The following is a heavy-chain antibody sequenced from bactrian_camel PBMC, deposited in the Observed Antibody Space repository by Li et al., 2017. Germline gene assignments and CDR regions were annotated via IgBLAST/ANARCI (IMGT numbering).Heavy chain of an antibody. J-gene: IGHJ6*01. Sequence: HVQLVESGGGSVQVGGSLSLSCAASGYSPAKYAMGWFRQAPGKKREGVAGIGVDGETEYADFAKGRFTISRDNAKNTVYLQLASLKPEDTAVYYCVATARRRVGTVVAAPSVTRADFVHWGQGTQVTVS. D-gene: IGHD4*01. CDR1: GYSPAKYA. V-gene: IGHV3S63*01. CDR2: IGVDGET. CDR3: VATARRRVGTVVAAPSVTRADFVH.